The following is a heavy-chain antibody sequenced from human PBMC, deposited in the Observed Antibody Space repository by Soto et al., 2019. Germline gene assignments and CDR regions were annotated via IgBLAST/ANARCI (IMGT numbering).Heavy chain of an antibody. J-gene: IGHJ6*03. Sequence: HGGSMRLSCAASGLPFSSYSMNWVRQAPGKGLEWVSSISSSSSYIYYADSVKGRFTISRDNAKNSLYLQMNSLRAEDTAVYYCARDIAPTEYQLPFNPYYYYMDVWGKGTTVTVSS. CDR1: GLPFSSYS. CDR3: ARDIAPTEYQLPFNPYYYYMDV. CDR2: ISSSSSYI. D-gene: IGHD2-2*01. V-gene: IGHV3-21*01.